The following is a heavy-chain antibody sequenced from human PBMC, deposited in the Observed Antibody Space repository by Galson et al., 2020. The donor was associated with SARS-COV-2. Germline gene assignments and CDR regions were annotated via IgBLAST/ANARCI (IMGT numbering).Heavy chain of an antibody. CDR1: GGSIGSSSYF. Sequence: SETLSLTCTVSGGSIGSSSYFWGWIRQSPGKGLEWIGSIFHTGSSYSNPSLKSRVTMSVDTSKNQFSLWLNSVTAADTAVYYCARDVPAYGDYVGFDYWDTGTLVTVSS. V-gene: IGHV4-39*07. CDR3: ARDVPAYGDYVGFDY. J-gene: IGHJ4*02. D-gene: IGHD4-17*01. CDR2: IFHTGSS.